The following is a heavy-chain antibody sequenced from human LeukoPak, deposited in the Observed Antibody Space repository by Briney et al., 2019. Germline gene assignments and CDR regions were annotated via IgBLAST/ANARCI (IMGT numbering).Heavy chain of an antibody. Sequence: GGSLRLSCAASGFTFSSYSMNWVRQAPGKGLEWVSSISSSSSYIYYADSVKGRFTISRDNAKNSLYLQMNSLRAEDTAVYYCARDVGTYYYGSGSLDYWGQGTLVTVSS. CDR3: ARDVGTYYYGSGSLDY. CDR2: ISSSSSYI. J-gene: IGHJ4*02. V-gene: IGHV3-21*01. CDR1: GFTFSSYS. D-gene: IGHD3-10*01.